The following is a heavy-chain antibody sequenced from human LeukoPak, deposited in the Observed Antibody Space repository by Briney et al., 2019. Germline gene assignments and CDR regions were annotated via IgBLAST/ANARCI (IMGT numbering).Heavy chain of an antibody. CDR3: ARDPQGGYSGYVASYYYYYGMDV. CDR2: IWYDGSNK. V-gene: IGHV3-33*01. J-gene: IGHJ6*02. Sequence: PGRSLRLSCAASGFTFSSYGMHWVRQAPGKGLEWVAVIWYDGSNKYYADYVKGRFTISRDNSKNTLYLQMNSLRAEDTAVYYCARDPQGGYSGYVASYYYYYGMDVWGQGTTVTVSS. CDR1: GFTFSSYG. D-gene: IGHD5-12*01.